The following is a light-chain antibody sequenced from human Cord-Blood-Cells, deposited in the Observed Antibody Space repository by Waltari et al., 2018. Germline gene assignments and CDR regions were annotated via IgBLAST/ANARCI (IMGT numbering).Light chain of an antibody. CDR1: SSDVGGYNY. Sequence: QSALTQPASVSGSPGQSLTISCTGTSSDVGGYNYVPWYQPHPGKAPKLMIYDVSNRPSGVSNRFSGSKSGNTASLTISGLQAEDEADYYCSSYTSSSTWVFGGGTKLTVL. V-gene: IGLV2-14*01. CDR2: DVS. CDR3: SSYTSSSTWV. J-gene: IGLJ3*02.